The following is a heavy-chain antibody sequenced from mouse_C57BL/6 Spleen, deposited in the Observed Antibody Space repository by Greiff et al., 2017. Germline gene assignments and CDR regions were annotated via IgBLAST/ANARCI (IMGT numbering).Heavy chain of an antibody. J-gene: IGHJ2*01. V-gene: IGHV1-62-2*01. CDR1: GYTFTEYT. D-gene: IGHD1-1*01. CDR3: ARHDYYGSSYVLDY. Sequence: VKVVESGAELVKPGASVKLSCKASGYTFTEYTIHWVKQRSGQGLEWIGWFYPGSGSIKYNEKFKDKATLTADKSSSTVYMELSRLTSEDSAVYFCARHDYYGSSYVLDYWGQGTTLTVSS. CDR2: FYPGSGSI.